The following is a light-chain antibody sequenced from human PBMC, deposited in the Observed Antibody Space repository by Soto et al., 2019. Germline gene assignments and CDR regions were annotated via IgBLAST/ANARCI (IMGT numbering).Light chain of an antibody. J-gene: IGLJ1*01. V-gene: IGLV2-14*03. Sequence: QSALTQPASVSGSPGQSITISCTGTSSDVGGYNYVSWYQQHPGKAPKLIIYDVSNRPSGVSNRFSGSKSGNTASLTISGLQAEDEADYYCGSYSSSNSDFGTGTKVTVL. CDR3: GSYSSSNSD. CDR2: DVS. CDR1: SSDVGGYNY.